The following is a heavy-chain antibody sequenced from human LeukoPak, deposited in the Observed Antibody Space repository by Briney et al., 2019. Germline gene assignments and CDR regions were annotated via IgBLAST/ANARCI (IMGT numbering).Heavy chain of an antibody. Sequence: SETLSLTCAVYGGSFSGYYWSWIRQPPGKGLEWIGEINHSGSTNYNPSLKSRVTISVDTSKNQFSLKLSSVTAADTAVYYCARDRFYYDSSAPYGMDVWGQGTTVTVSS. D-gene: IGHD3-22*01. J-gene: IGHJ6*02. CDR2: INHSGST. CDR1: GGSFSGYY. V-gene: IGHV4-34*01. CDR3: ARDRFYYDSSAPYGMDV.